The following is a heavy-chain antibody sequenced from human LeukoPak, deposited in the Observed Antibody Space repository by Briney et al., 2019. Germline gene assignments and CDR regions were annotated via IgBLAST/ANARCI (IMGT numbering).Heavy chain of an antibody. D-gene: IGHD1-1*01. CDR1: GFTFGSYS. Sequence: GGSLRLSCAASGFTFGSYSLNWVRQAPGKGLEWVSSISSSSSYIYYADSVKGRFTISRDNAKNSLYLQMNSLRAEDTAVYYCAISEGTLVDYWGQGTLVTVSS. CDR3: AISEGTLVDY. V-gene: IGHV3-21*01. CDR2: ISSSSSYI. J-gene: IGHJ4*02.